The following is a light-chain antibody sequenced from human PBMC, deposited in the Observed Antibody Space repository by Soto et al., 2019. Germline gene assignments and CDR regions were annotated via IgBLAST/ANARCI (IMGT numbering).Light chain of an antibody. CDR2: LGY. J-gene: IGKJ1*01. Sequence: DIVMTQSPLSLPVTPGEPASISCRSSQSLLHSNGYNYLDWDLQKPGQYPQLLFYLGYKRASGVPERFSGSGSGTYLTMKMSRVEAEEVGVDSCMPPLQSWTFGQGTNVATK. CDR3: MPPLQSWT. V-gene: IGKV2-28*01. CDR1: QSLLHSNGYNY.